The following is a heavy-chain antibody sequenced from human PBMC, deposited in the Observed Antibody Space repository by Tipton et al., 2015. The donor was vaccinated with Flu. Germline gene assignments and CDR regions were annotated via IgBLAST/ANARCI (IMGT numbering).Heavy chain of an antibody. Sequence: QLVQSGGGLIQPGGSLRLSCAASGFTVSSNYMSWVRQAPGKGLEWVSVIYSGGSTYYADSVKGRFTISRDNSKNTLYLQMNSLRAEDTAVYYCARETGDEVVPEAGGMDVWGKGTTVTVSS. CDR2: IYSGGST. D-gene: IGHD2-2*01. CDR3: ARETGDEVVPEAGGMDV. CDR1: GFTVSSNY. J-gene: IGHJ6*04. V-gene: IGHV3-53*01.